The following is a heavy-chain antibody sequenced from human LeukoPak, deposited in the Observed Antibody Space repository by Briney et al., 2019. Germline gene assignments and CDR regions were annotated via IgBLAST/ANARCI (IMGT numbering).Heavy chain of an antibody. CDR1: GYTFTGYY. J-gene: IGHJ4*02. Sequence: ASVKVSCKASGYTFTGYYMHWVRQAPGQGLEWMGWINPNGGGTNYAQKFQGRVTMTRDTFISTAYMELSRLRSDDTAVYYCARAADYYDSSGYYRVFDYWGQGTLVTVSS. CDR3: ARAADYYDSSGYYRVFDY. CDR2: INPNGGGT. D-gene: IGHD3-22*01. V-gene: IGHV1-2*02.